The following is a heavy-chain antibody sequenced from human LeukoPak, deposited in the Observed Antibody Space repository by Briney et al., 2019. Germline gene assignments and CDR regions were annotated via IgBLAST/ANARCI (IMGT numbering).Heavy chain of an antibody. J-gene: IGHJ4*02. CDR2: IIPIFGTA. D-gene: IGHD5-24*01. CDR3: ARAGATMASLDY. V-gene: IGHV1-69*05. CDR1: GGTFSSYA. Sequence: GASVKVSCKASGGTFSSYAISWVRQAPGQGLEWRGGIIPIFGTANYAQKFQGRVTITTDESTSTAYMELSSLRSEDTAVYYCARAGATMASLDYWGQGTLVTVSS.